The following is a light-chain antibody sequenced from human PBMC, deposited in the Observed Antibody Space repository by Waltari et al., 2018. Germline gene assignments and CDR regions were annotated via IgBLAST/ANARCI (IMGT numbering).Light chain of an antibody. V-gene: IGKV3-11*01. CDR2: DAS. Sequence: EIVLTQSPATLSLSPGERATLPCRASHSVISNLAWYQQKPGQAPRLLIYDASKRATGIPVRFSGSGSGTDCTLTISSLEPEDFAVDYCQQRSNWPITFGQGTRLEIK. CDR1: HSVISN. CDR3: QQRSNWPIT. J-gene: IGKJ5*01.